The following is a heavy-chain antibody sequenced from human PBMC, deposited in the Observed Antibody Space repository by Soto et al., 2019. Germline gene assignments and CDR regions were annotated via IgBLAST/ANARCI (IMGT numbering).Heavy chain of an antibody. CDR1: ESTVSRDW. V-gene: IGHV3-7*04. D-gene: IGHD1-26*01. CDR3: SGGVGDAF. J-gene: IGHJ4*02. CDR2: INHDGSEK. Sequence: PGGSLRLSCAIFESTVSRDWMNWVRQAPGKGLEWVAHINHDGSEKYYVDSVKGRFTISRDNAKKSLYLQMNSLRPADTAMYYCSGGVGDAFWGQGTLVTVSS.